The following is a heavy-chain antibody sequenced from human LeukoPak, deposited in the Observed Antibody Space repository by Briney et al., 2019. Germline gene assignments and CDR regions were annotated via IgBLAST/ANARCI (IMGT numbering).Heavy chain of an antibody. CDR2: IYHSGST. J-gene: IGHJ5*02. CDR1: GYSISSGYY. CDR3: ARAVTSSSSWYKWVNWFDP. D-gene: IGHD6-13*01. Sequence: SETLSLTCTVSGYSISSGYYWGWIRQPPGKGLEWIGSIYHSGSTYYNPSLKSRVTISVDTSKNQFSLKLSSVAAADTAVYYCARAVTSSSSWYKWVNWFDPWGQGTLVTVSS. V-gene: IGHV4-38-2*02.